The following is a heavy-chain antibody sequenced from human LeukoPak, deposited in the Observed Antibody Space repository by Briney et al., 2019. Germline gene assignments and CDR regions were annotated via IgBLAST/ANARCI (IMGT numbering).Heavy chain of an antibody. Sequence: GGSLRLSCAASGFTFSSYWMSWVRRAPGKGLEWVSRINSDDSSTSYADSVQGRFTVSRDNAKNTLYLQMNSLRAEDTAVYYCATCVAVPGLPDSWGQGTLVHVSS. D-gene: IGHD6-19*01. CDR3: ATCVAVPGLPDS. J-gene: IGHJ4*02. CDR1: GFTFSSYW. V-gene: IGHV3-74*01. CDR2: INSDDSST.